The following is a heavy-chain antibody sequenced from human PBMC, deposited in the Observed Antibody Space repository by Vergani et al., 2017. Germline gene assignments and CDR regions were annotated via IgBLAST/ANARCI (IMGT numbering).Heavy chain of an antibody. J-gene: IGHJ4*02. Sequence: EVQLLESGGSLKQPGGSVRLSCAASGFTFSTYAMHWVRQAPGKGLEWVSALTGGGGSTYYADSFKGRFIISRDNSRDTLYLQMNSLRPEDTATYYCVKAAGSYKNFFDSWGEGTLVPVSS. V-gene: IGHV3-23*01. CDR3: VKAAGSYKNFFDS. CDR1: GFTFSTYA. CDR2: LTGGGGST. D-gene: IGHD1-26*01.